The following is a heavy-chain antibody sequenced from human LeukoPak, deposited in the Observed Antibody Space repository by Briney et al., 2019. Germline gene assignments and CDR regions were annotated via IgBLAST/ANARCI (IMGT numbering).Heavy chain of an antibody. D-gene: IGHD3-3*01. Sequence: GGSLRLSCAASGFTFSSYAMSWVRQAPGKGLEWVSAISGSGGSTYYADSVKGRFTISRDNAKNSLYLQMNSLRAEDTAVYYCARVISYYDFWSGYYYYMDVWGKGTTVTVSS. CDR2: ISGSGGST. V-gene: IGHV3-23*01. J-gene: IGHJ6*03. CDR1: GFTFSSYA. CDR3: ARVISYYDFWSGYYYYMDV.